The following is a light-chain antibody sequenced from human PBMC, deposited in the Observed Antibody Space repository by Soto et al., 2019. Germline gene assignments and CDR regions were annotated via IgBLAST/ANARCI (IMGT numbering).Light chain of an antibody. Sequence: IQMTQSPSSLSASVGDRVTITCRASQGISNYLAWYQQKPGKVPKLLIYAASTLQSGVPSRFSGSGFGTDFTLTISSLQPEDVATYYCQKYNSAPWTFGQGTKVEIK. J-gene: IGKJ1*01. V-gene: IGKV1-27*01. CDR1: QGISNY. CDR3: QKYNSAPWT. CDR2: AAS.